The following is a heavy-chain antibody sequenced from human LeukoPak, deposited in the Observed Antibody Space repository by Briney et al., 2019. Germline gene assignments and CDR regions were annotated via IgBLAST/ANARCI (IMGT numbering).Heavy chain of an antibody. Sequence: GGSLRLSCAASGFTFSSYGMHWVRQAPGKGLEWVAVIWYDGSNKYYADSVKGRFTISRDNSKSTLYLQMNSLRAEDTAVYYCARDRGYGDYAFDYWGQGTLVTVSS. CDR3: ARDRGYGDYAFDY. CDR2: IWYDGSNK. V-gene: IGHV3-33*01. CDR1: GFTFSSYG. D-gene: IGHD4-17*01. J-gene: IGHJ4*02.